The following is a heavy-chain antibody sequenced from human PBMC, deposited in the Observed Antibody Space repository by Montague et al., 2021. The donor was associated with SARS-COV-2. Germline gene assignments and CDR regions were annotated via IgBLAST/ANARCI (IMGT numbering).Heavy chain of an antibody. Sequence: PALVKPTQTLTLTCTFSGFSLSTSGVGVGWIRQPPGKALEWLALIYWDDDKRYSPSLKSRLTITKDTSKNRVVHTMTNMDPVDTATYYCAHRRGLLLSDAFDTWGQGTMVTVSS. J-gene: IGHJ3*02. CDR2: IYWDDDK. V-gene: IGHV2-5*02. D-gene: IGHD1-26*01. CDR1: GFSLSTSGVG. CDR3: AHRRGLLLSDAFDT.